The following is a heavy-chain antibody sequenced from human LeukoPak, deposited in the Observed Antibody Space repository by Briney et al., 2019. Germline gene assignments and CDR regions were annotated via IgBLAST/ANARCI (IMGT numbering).Heavy chain of an antibody. CDR1: GYTFTNYA. V-gene: IGHV7-4-1*02. Sequence: ASVKISCKASGYTFTNYAINWVRQAPGQGLELMGWINTNTGNPTYAQGFTGQFVFSLDTSVSTAYLQISSLKAEDTAVYYCARIWRSFGELASVYGYWGQGTLVTVSS. D-gene: IGHD3-10*01. J-gene: IGHJ4*02. CDR3: ARIWRSFGELASVYGY. CDR2: INTNTGNP.